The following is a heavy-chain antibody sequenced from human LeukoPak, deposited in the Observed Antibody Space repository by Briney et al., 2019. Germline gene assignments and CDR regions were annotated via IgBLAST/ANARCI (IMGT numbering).Heavy chain of an antibody. J-gene: IGHJ5*02. CDR3: AKDQGSSWYLDWFDP. CDR2: ISGSGGST. V-gene: IGHV3-23*01. Sequence: QSGGSLSLSCAVSGLTFSSYAMSWVRQAPGKGLEWVSAISGSGGSTYYADSVRGRFTISRDNSKNTLYLQMNSLRAEDTAVYYCAKDQGSSWYLDWFDPWGQGTLVTVSS. CDR1: GLTFSSYA. D-gene: IGHD6-13*01.